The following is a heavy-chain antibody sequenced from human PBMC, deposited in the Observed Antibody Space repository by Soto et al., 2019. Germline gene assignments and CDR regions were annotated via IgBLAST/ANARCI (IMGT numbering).Heavy chain of an antibody. J-gene: IGHJ6*02. D-gene: IGHD3-10*01. CDR2: ISSSSSYI. CDR1: GFTFSSYS. Sequence: GGSLRLSCAASGFTFSSYSMNWVRQAPGKGLEWVSSISSSSSYIYYADSVKGRFTISRDNAKNSLYLQMNSLRAEDTAVYYCARARGGLEGMDVWGQGTTVTVSS. V-gene: IGHV3-21*01. CDR3: ARARGGLEGMDV.